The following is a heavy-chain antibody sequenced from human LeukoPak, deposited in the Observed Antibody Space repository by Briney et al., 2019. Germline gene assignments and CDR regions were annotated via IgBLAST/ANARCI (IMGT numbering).Heavy chain of an antibody. CDR1: GFMFSSYW. J-gene: IGHJ4*02. CDR3: ARDLGDYVWGSYRYLGIDY. Sequence: GGSLRLSCAASGFMFSSYWMSRVRQAPGKGLEWVANIKQDGSEKYYVDPVKGRFTISRDNAKNSLYLETNSLRAEDTAVYYCARDLGDYVWGSYRYLGIDYWGQGTLVTVSS. D-gene: IGHD3-16*02. CDR2: IKQDGSEK. V-gene: IGHV3-7*01.